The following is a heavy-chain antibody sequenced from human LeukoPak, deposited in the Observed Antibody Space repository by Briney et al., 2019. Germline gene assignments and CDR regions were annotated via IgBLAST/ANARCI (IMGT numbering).Heavy chain of an antibody. CDR2: ISASGIST. V-gene: IGHV3-23*01. CDR1: GFTFSSYV. D-gene: IGHD4-11*01. Sequence: EGSLRPSCAASGFTFSSYVMSWVRQAPGKGLEWVSSISASGISTYYVDSLKGRFAISRDNSKNTLSLQINSLRAEGAAVYYCAKLPYSTHYYFDHWGQGTLVTVSS. CDR3: AKLPYSTHYYFDH. J-gene: IGHJ4*02.